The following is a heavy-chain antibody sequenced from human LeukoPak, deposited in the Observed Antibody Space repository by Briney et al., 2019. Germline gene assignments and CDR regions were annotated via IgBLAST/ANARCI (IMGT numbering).Heavy chain of an antibody. CDR2: ISNDGSNK. J-gene: IGHJ4*02. CDR3: ASQTTVVTLGYFDY. V-gene: IGHV3-30-3*01. Sequence: SGGSLRLSCAASGFTFSSYAMHWVRQAPGKGLEWVAVISNDGSNKYYADSVKGRFTISRDNSKNTLYLQMNSLRAEDTAVYYCASQTTVVTLGYFDYWGQGTLVTVSS. CDR1: GFTFSSYA. D-gene: IGHD4-23*01.